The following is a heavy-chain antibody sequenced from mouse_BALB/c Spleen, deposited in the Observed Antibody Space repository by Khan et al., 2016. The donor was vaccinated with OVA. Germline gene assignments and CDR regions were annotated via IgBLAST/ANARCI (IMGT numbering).Heavy chain of an antibody. D-gene: IGHD2-2*01. Sequence: EVQLKQSGPELMMPGASVKISCKASGYSFTTYYIHWIMQSHGKSLEWIGYIDPFSGGTTYNQKFKGKATLTVDKSSSTAYIHLSNLTSEDSSVYYCTRHGYVAWFTYWGQGTLVTVSA. CDR2: IDPFSGGT. CDR3: TRHGYVAWFTY. J-gene: IGHJ3*01. V-gene: IGHV1S135*01. CDR1: GYSFTTYY.